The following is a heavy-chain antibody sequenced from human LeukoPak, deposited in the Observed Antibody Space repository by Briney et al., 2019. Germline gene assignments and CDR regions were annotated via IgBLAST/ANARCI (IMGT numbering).Heavy chain of an antibody. D-gene: IGHD2-2*01. J-gene: IGHJ4*02. CDR3: AGIVVVPAALDY. CDR1: GYTFTGYY. V-gene: IGHV1-2*02. CDR2: INPNSGGT. Sequence: ASVTVSCKASGYTFTGYYMHWVRQAPGQGLEWMGWINPNSGGTNYAQKFQGRVTMTRDTSISTAYMELSRLRSDDTAVYYCAGIVVVPAALDYWGQGTLVTVSS.